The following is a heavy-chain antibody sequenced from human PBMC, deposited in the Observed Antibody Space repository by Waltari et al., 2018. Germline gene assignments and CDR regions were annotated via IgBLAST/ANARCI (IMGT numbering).Heavy chain of an antibody. J-gene: IGHJ3*02. V-gene: IGHV4-39*07. CDR2: IYYSGNT. D-gene: IGHD3-16*01. Sequence: QLQLQESGPGLVKPSETLSLTCTVSGGSISSSSYYWGWIRQPQGKGLEWIGSIYYSGNTYYTPSLKSRVTISVDTSKNQFSLKLSSVTAADTAVYYCARARGNDAFDIWGQGTMVTVSS. CDR1: GGSISSSSYY. CDR3: ARARGNDAFDI.